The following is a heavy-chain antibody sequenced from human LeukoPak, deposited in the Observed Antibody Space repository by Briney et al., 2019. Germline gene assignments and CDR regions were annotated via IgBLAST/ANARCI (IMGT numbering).Heavy chain of an antibody. Sequence: GGSLRLSCAASGFTFDDYAMHWVRQAPGKGLEWVSGISWNSGSIGYADSVKGRFTISRDNSKNTLYLQMNSLRVEDTAVYYCVTVGGAPQYYFDHWGQGTLVTVSS. CDR3: VTVGGAPQYYFDH. V-gene: IGHV3-9*01. CDR2: ISWNSGSI. J-gene: IGHJ4*02. CDR1: GFTFDDYA. D-gene: IGHD3-16*01.